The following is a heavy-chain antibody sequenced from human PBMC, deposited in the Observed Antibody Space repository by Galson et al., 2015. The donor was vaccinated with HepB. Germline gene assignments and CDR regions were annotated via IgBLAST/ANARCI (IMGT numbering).Heavy chain of an antibody. D-gene: IGHD4-17*01. Sequence: SLRLSCAASGFTFSSYAMRWVRQAPGKGLEWVAVISYDGSNKYYADSVKGRFTISRDNSKNTLYLQMNSLRAEDTAVYYCARETYGDYYFDYWGQGTLVTVSS. J-gene: IGHJ4*02. CDR3: ARETYGDYYFDY. CDR1: GFTFSSYA. CDR2: ISYDGSNK. V-gene: IGHV3-30*04.